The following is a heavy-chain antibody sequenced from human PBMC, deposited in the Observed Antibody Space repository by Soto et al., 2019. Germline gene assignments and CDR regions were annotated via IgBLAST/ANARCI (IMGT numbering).Heavy chain of an antibody. CDR3: ARDHIAVRPGWFDP. Sequence: QVQLVQSGGEVKKPGASVQVSCKASGYTFSTYGISWVRPAPGQGLEWMGWISAYTGNTKYAQKFQGRVTMSTDTSTSTAYMELRSLRSDDTAVYYCARDHIAVRPGWFDPWGQGTLVTVSS. CDR2: ISAYTGNT. J-gene: IGHJ5*02. V-gene: IGHV1-18*04. D-gene: IGHD2-21*01. CDR1: GYTFSTYG.